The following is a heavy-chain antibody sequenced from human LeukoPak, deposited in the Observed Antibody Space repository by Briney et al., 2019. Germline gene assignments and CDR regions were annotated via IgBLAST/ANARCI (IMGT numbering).Heavy chain of an antibody. V-gene: IGHV1-69*05. D-gene: IGHD4-17*01. CDR2: IIPIFGTA. J-gene: IGHJ6*02. CDR3: ARDRYGQLWDGLDV. CDR1: GGTFSSYA. Sequence: SVKVSCKASGGTFSSYAISWVRQAPGQGLEWMGGIIPIFGTANFAQKFQGRVTITTDESTSTAYMELSSLRSEDTAVYYCARDRYGQLWDGLDVWGQGTTVTVSS.